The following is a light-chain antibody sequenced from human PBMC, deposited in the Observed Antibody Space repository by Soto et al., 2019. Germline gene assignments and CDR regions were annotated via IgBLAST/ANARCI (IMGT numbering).Light chain of an antibody. V-gene: IGLV2-8*01. CDR2: EIN. CDR1: SSDVGGHDY. CDR3: SSFAGSNNFPYV. Sequence: QSALTQPASVSGSPGQSITISCTGSSSDVGGHDYVSWYQQHPGKAPKLMIYEINKRPSGVPDRFSGSMSGNTASLTVSGLQAEDEADYYCSSFAGSNNFPYVFGTGTKVTVL. J-gene: IGLJ1*01.